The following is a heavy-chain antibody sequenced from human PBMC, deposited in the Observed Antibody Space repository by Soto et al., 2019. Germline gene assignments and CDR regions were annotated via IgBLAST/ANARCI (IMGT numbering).Heavy chain of an antibody. J-gene: IGHJ3*01. CDR3: VVRGSVFDF. CDR1: GFSFRGDP. CDR2: ISSNGGIT. V-gene: IGHV3-64D*08. D-gene: IGHD3-10*01. Sequence: PGGSLRLSCSGSGFSFRGDPVHWVRQPPGKGLEDVSVISSNGGITDNADSVKGRFTISRDNFKNTVYLKMNGLRLEDTAVYYCVVRGSVFDFGGQGIMVPVSS.